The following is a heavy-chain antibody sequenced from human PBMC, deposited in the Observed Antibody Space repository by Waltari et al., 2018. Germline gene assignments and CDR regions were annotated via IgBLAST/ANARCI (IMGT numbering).Heavy chain of an antibody. J-gene: IGHJ6*03. CDR2: INPNSGGT. CDR3: ARVGGTTVDYYYYYMDV. D-gene: IGHD4-17*01. V-gene: IGHV1-2*06. Sequence: QVQLVQSGAEVKKPGASVKVSCKASGYTFTGYYMHWVRPAPGQGLEWRGRINPNSGGTNYAQKFQGRVTMTRDTSISTAYMELSRLRSDDTAVYYCARVGGTTVDYYYYYMDVWGKGTTVTVSS. CDR1: GYTFTGYY.